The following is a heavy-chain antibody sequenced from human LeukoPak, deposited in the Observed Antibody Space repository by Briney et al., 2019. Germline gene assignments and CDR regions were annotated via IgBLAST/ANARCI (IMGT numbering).Heavy chain of an antibody. CDR2: IFYSGST. Sequence: PSETLSLTCTVSGGSISTSNYYWGWIRQPPGKGLEWIGNIFYSGSTYYSPSLRSRVTISLDTSRNQFSLKLSSVTAADTAVYYCARGGSYYAANWFDPWGQGTLVTVSS. D-gene: IGHD1-26*01. V-gene: IGHV4-39*07. CDR3: ARGGSYYAANWFDP. CDR1: GGSISTSNYY. J-gene: IGHJ5*02.